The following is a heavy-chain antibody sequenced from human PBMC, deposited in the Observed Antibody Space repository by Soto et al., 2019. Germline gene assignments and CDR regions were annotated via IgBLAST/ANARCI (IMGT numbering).Heavy chain of an antibody. Sequence: SETLSLTCTVSGDSISSYYWSWSRQPAGKGLEWIGRIYTSGSTNYNPSLKSRVTMSVDTSKNQFSLKLSSVTAADTAVYYCARDGRSYGPYGMDVWGQGTTVTVSS. V-gene: IGHV4-4*07. CDR2: IYTSGST. CDR3: ARDGRSYGPYGMDV. J-gene: IGHJ6*02. CDR1: GDSISSYY. D-gene: IGHD5-18*01.